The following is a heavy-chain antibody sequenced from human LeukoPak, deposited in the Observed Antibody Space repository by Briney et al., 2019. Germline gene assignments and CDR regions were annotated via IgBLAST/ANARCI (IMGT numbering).Heavy chain of an antibody. V-gene: IGHV3-23*01. D-gene: IGHD6-19*01. Sequence: GGSLRLFCATSGFTSSSYAMSWVRHAPGKGLEWVSGISGSGGRTYYADSVKGRFTISRDNSKNTLYLQMNSLRADDTAVYYCAKDSVTALAGYYYYMDVWGKGTMVTVSS. CDR1: GFTSSSYA. CDR2: ISGSGGRT. CDR3: AKDSVTALAGYYYYMDV. J-gene: IGHJ6*03.